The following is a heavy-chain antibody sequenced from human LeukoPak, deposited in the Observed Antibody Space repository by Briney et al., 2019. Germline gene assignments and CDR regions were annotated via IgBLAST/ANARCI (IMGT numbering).Heavy chain of an antibody. Sequence: SETLSLTCAVSGGSISSSRYSWGWIRQPPGKGLEWIGTIYDSGSTYYNPSLKSRVTISVDTSKNQFSLRLSSVTAADTAVYYCARVGFGGYSYGYVDFWGQGTLVTVSS. CDR2: IYDSGST. V-gene: IGHV4-39*01. CDR1: GGSISSSRYS. D-gene: IGHD5-18*01. J-gene: IGHJ4*02. CDR3: ARVGFGGYSYGYVDF.